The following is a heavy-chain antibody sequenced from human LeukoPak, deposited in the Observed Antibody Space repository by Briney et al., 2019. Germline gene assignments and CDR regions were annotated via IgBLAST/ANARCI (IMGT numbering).Heavy chain of an antibody. CDR1: GGSISSSNW. CDR2: IYHSGST. D-gene: IGHD4-17*01. Sequence: PSETLSLTCAVSGGSISSSNWRSWVRQPPGKGLEWIGEIYHSGSTNYNPSLKSRVTISVDKSKNQFSLKLSSVTAADTAVYYCARKGYGDYNRNFHYWGQGTLVTVSS. J-gene: IGHJ4*02. V-gene: IGHV4-4*02. CDR3: ARKGYGDYNRNFHY.